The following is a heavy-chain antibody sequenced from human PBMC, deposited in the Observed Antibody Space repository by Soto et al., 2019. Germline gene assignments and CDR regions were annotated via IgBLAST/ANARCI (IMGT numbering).Heavy chain of an antibody. V-gene: IGHV4-34*01. CDR3: ATRITVFGLLIPPFDP. CDR1: GGSVNGYY. CDR2: INHTGGT. J-gene: IGHJ5*02. D-gene: IGHD3-3*01. Sequence: SETLSPTCAVYGGSVNGYYSNCIRQPPGKGLEWIGEINHTGGTHYNTSLKSRVTMSVDTSKNQFSLRLSSVTAADTAIYYCATRITVFGLLIPPFDPWGQGTQVTVSS.